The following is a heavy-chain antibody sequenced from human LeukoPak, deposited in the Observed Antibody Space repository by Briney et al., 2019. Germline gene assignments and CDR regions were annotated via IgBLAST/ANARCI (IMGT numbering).Heavy chain of an antibody. CDR2: ISYDGGHK. J-gene: IGHJ4*02. CDR3: ARGDHFTGYLQYYFDQ. V-gene: IGHV3-30*03. CDR1: GFTFSSYS. D-gene: IGHD3-9*01. Sequence: GGSLRLSCAASGFTFSSYSMNWVRQAPVKGLEWVALISYDGGHKYYRDSVKGRFTISRNNSNNTLFLQMNDLSAEDSAVYYCARGDHFTGYLQYYFDQWGQGTLVTVSS.